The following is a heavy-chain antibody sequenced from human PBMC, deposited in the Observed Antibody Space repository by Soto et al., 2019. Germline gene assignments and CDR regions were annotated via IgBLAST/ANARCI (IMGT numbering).Heavy chain of an antibody. CDR3: AREMDGYSSGWQDY. CDR2: IIPILGIA. J-gene: IGHJ4*02. V-gene: IGHV1-69*04. D-gene: IGHD6-19*01. CDR1: GGTFSSYT. Sequence: SVKVSCKASGGTFSSYTISWVRQAPGQGLEWMGRIIPILGIANYAQKFQGRVTITADKSTSTAYMELSSLRSEDTAVYYCAREMDGYSSGWQDYWGQGTMVTAPQ.